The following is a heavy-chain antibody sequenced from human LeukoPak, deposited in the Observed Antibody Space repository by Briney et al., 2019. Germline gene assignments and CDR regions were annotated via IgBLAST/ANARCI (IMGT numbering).Heavy chain of an antibody. CDR3: AREGVAGRYYYYGMDV. D-gene: IGHD6-19*01. CDR2: ISAYNGNT. Sequence: ASVKVPCKASGYTFTSYGISWVRQAPGQGLEWMGWISAYNGNTNYAQKLQGRVTMTTDTSTSTAYMELRSLRSDDTAVYYCAREGVAGRYYYYGMDVWGQGTTVTVSS. J-gene: IGHJ6*02. V-gene: IGHV1-18*01. CDR1: GYTFTSYG.